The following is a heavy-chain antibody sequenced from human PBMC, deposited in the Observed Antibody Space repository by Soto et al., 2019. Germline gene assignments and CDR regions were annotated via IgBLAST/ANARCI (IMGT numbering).Heavy chain of an antibody. Sequence: VASVKVSCKASGYTFTSYGISWVRQAPGQGLEWMGWISAYNGNTNYAQKLQGRVTMTTDTSTSTAYMELRSLRSDDTAVYYCARDSAHYYDSSGYLCCWGQGTLVTVSS. CDR1: GYTFTSYG. D-gene: IGHD3-22*01. CDR3: ARDSAHYYDSSGYLCC. V-gene: IGHV1-18*01. CDR2: ISAYNGNT. J-gene: IGHJ4*02.